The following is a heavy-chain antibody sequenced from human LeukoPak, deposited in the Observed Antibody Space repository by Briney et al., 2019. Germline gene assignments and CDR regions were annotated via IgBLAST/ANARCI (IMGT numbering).Heavy chain of an antibody. V-gene: IGHV3-11*01. Sequence: GGSLRLSCAASGFTFSDYYMSWIRQAPGKGLEWVSYISSSGSTIYYADSVKGRFTISRDNAKNSLYLQMNSLRAEDTAVYYCAKSLTYYDFWSGYPFDYWGQGTLVTVSS. CDR3: AKSLTYYDFWSGYPFDY. J-gene: IGHJ4*02. D-gene: IGHD3-3*01. CDR2: ISSSGSTI. CDR1: GFTFSDYY.